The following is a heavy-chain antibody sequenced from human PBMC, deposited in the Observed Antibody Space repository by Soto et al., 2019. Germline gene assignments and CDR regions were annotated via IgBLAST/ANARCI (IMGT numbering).Heavy chain of an antibody. D-gene: IGHD4-17*01. CDR1: GRSFSVYY. V-gene: IGHV4-34*01. Sequence: AETLSLTCAVLGRSFSVYYWSWIRQPPGKGLEWNGEINHSGITNYNPSLKSRVSISVDTSKNQFSLKLSSVTAADTAVYYCARGTLTDYGDYDPTYGASYYYMDVWGKETKVTVS. CDR2: INHSGIT. CDR3: ARGTLTDYGDYDPTYGASYYYMDV. J-gene: IGHJ6*03.